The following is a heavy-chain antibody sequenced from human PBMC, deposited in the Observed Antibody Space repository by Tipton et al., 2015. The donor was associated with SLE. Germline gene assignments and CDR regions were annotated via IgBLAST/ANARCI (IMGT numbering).Heavy chain of an antibody. V-gene: IGHV5-51*03. D-gene: IGHD6-13*01. CDR3: ARREGSSWYYFDY. CDR2: IYFDDSDT. CDR1: GDSSTKYW. Sequence: QLVQSGAEVRKPGESLKISCRVSGDSSTKYWIGWVRQMPAKGLEWMGLIYFDDSDTIYSPSFQGLVTISADKSINTAYLQWSSLKASDTAMYYCARREGSSWYYFDYWGQGTLVTVSS. J-gene: IGHJ4*02.